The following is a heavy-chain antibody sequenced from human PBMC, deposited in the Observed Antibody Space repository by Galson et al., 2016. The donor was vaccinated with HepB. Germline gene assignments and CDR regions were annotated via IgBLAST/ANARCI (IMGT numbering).Heavy chain of an antibody. CDR3: ARAYILGRYFYYGMDV. D-gene: IGHD3-3*02. J-gene: IGHJ6*02. CDR1: GGSFSEYY. V-gene: IGHV4-34*01. Sequence: SETLSLTCAVSGGSFSEYYWSWIRQPPGKGLEWIGEINHSGSTNYNPSLKSRVTISVDTSKNQFSLKLSSVTAADTAVYYCARAYILGRYFYYGMDVWGQGTTVTVSS. CDR2: INHSGST.